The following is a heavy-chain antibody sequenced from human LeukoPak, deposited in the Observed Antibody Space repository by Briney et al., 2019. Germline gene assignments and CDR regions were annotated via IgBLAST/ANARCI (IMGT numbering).Heavy chain of an antibody. CDR3: ARAIVGATRGFDP. D-gene: IGHD1-26*01. J-gene: IGHJ5*02. Sequence: PSETLSLTCTVSGGSISRSSYYWGWIRQPPGKGLEWIGSIYYSGSTYYNPSRKSRATIPLDTSKNQFPLKLSSVTAADTAVYHCARAIVGATRGFDPWGQGALVTVSS. CDR1: GGSISRSSYY. CDR2: IYYSGST. V-gene: IGHV4-39*01.